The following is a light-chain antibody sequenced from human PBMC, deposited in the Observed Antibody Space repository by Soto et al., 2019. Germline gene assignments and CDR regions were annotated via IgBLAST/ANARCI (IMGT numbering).Light chain of an antibody. CDR3: QQYNSYSPRT. CDR2: DAS. J-gene: IGKJ1*01. V-gene: IGKV1-5*01. CDR1: QSISSW. Sequence: DIQMTQSPSTLSASVGDRGTITCRASQSISSWLAWYQQKPGKAPKLLIYDASSLESGVPSRFSGSGSGTEFTLTISSLQPDDVATYYCQQYNSYSPRTFGQGTKVEIK.